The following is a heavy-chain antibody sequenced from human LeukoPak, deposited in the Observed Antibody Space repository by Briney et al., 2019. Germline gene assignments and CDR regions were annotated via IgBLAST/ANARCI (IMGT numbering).Heavy chain of an antibody. Sequence: ASVKVSCKASGYTFTGYYMHWVRQAPGQGLEWMGWIIPNIGGANYALKFQGRVTMTRDTSISTVYMELRRLRSDDTAVYYCARGLADRYCSGDSCYPGYNWFDPWGQGTQVTVSS. V-gene: IGHV1-2*02. CDR2: IIPNIGGA. D-gene: IGHD2-15*01. CDR3: ARGLADRYCSGDSCYPGYNWFDP. CDR1: GYTFTGYY. J-gene: IGHJ5*02.